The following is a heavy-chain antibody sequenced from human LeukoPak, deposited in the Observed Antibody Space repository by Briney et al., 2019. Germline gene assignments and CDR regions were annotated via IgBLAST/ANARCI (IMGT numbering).Heavy chain of an antibody. CDR2: IYYSGKT. J-gene: IGHJ5*02. CDR1: GGSMRSYY. V-gene: IGHV4-59*01. D-gene: IGHD6-13*01. CDR3: ARGGEASISAARFDP. Sequence: PSETLSLTCTVSGGSMRSYYWSWVRQSPGKGLEWIGYIYYSGKTNYNPSLESRVTISVDTSKNQFSLNLSSVTAPGTAVYYCARGGEASISAARFDPWGQGILVTVSS.